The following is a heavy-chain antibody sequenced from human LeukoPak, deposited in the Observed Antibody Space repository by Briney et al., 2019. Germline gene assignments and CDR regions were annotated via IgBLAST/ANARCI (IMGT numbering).Heavy chain of an antibody. CDR1: GGSISSGGYS. CDR3: ARGRSNYYGMDV. J-gene: IGHJ6*02. V-gene: IGHV4-30-2*01. CDR2: IYHSGST. D-gene: IGHD1-26*01. Sequence: SQTLSLTCAVSGGSISSGGYSWSWIRQPPGKGLEWIGYIYHSGSTYYNPSLKSRVTISVDRSKNQFSLKLSSVTAADTAVYYCARGRSNYYGMDVWGQGTTVTVSS.